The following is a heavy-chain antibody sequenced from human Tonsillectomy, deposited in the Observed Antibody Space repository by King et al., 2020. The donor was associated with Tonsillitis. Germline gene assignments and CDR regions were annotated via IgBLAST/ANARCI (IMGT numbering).Heavy chain of an antibody. Sequence: QLVQSGAEVKKPGASVKVSCKASGYTFTGYYMHWVRQAPGKGLEWMEGINPSSGGTNYAQKVQGGVTMPRDTSISTAYMELNRLRSDDAAVYYFASDPIVVVVAATASNWFDPWGQGTLVTVSS. D-gene: IGHD2-15*01. CDR1: GYTFTGYY. CDR3: ASDPIVVVVAATASNWFDP. V-gene: IGHV1-2*02. CDR2: INPSSGGT. J-gene: IGHJ5*02.